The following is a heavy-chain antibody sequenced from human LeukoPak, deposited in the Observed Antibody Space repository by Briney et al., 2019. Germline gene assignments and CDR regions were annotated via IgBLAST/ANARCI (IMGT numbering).Heavy chain of an antibody. CDR3: ARVIVGATRTEFDY. CDR1: GGTFSSYA. D-gene: IGHD1-26*01. J-gene: IGHJ4*02. Sequence: ASVKVSCKASGGTFSSYAISWVRQAPGQGLEWMGGIIPIFGTANYAQKFQGRVTITADESTSTAYMELSSLRSEDTAVYYCARVIVGATRTEFDYWGQGTLVTVSS. V-gene: IGHV1-69*13. CDR2: IIPIFGTA.